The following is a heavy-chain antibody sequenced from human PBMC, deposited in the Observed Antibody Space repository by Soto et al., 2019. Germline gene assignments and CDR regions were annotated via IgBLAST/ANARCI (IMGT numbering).Heavy chain of an antibody. J-gene: IGHJ6*02. CDR1: GFTFSSYS. D-gene: IGHD1-26*01. Sequence: VGSLRLSCAASGFTFSSYSMNWVRQAPGKGLEWVSSISSSSSYIYYADSVKGRFTISRDNAKNSLYLQMNSLRAEDTAVYYCARGPRVGATTQGEDYYYGMDVWGQGTTVTVSS. CDR3: ARGPRVGATTQGEDYYYGMDV. V-gene: IGHV3-21*01. CDR2: ISSSSSYI.